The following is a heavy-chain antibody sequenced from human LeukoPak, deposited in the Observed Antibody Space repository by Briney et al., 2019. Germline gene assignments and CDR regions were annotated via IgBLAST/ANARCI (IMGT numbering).Heavy chain of an antibody. CDR1: GFTFSTYV. J-gene: IGHJ4*02. CDR2: ISGSGGST. CDR3: AKENWRYFDY. Sequence: GGSLRLSCAASGFTFSTYVMSWVRQAPGKGLEWVSAISGSGGSTYYADSVKGRFTISRDNSKNTLYLQVNSLGADDTAVYYCAKENWRYFDYWGQGTLVTVSS. D-gene: IGHD1-1*01. V-gene: IGHV3-23*01.